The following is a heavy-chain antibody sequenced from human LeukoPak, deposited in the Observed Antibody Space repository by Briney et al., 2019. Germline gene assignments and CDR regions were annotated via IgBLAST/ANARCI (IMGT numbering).Heavy chain of an antibody. D-gene: IGHD2-2*01. Sequence: SVKVSCKASGGTFSSYAISWVRQAPGQGLEWMGGIIPILGIANYAQKFQGRVTITADKSTSTAYMELSSLRSEDTAVYYCARDCSSTSCYDYWGQGTLVTVSS. CDR3: ARDCSSTSCYDY. J-gene: IGHJ4*02. V-gene: IGHV1-69*10. CDR2: IIPILGIA. CDR1: GGTFSSYA.